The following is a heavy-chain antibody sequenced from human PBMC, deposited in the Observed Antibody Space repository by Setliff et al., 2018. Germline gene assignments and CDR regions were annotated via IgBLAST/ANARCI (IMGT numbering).Heavy chain of an antibody. Sequence: PGESLKISCAASGFTFSSFWMAWVRQSPGRGLEWVANINQDGSGKFYVDSVKGRFTISRDNSENTLYLQMNSLRAEDTAIYYCAKCSSWHSHYPHFNYWGQGTLVTVSS. J-gene: IGHJ4*02. D-gene: IGHD6-13*01. CDR3: AKCSSWHSHYPHFNY. CDR1: GFTFSSFW. V-gene: IGHV3-7*03. CDR2: INQDGSGK.